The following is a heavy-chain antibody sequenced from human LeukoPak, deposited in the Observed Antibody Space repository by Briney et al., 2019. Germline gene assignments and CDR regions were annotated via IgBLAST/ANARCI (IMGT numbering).Heavy chain of an antibody. V-gene: IGHV3-23*01. CDR2: ISGSGGST. D-gene: IGHD2-2*01. J-gene: IGHJ4*02. CDR3: AKDFLVVPAAIDY. Sequence: PGGSLRLSCAASGFTFSSYAMSWVRQAPGKGLEWVSAISGSGGSTYYADSVKGRFTISRDNSKNTLDLQMNSLRAEDTAVYYCAKDFLVVPAAIDYWGQGTLVTVSS. CDR1: GFTFSSYA.